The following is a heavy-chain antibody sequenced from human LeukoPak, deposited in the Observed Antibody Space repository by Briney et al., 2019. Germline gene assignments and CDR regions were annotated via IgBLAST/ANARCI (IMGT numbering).Heavy chain of an antibody. CDR2: IKEDGTRK. V-gene: IGHV3-7*03. CDR1: GFTFSSHW. Sequence: GASLRLSCAASGFTFSSHWMTWVRQAPGKGLEWVANIKEDGTRKNYVDSVKGRFTISRDNAKNSLYLQMSGLRAEDTAVYYCAKDLEATYYDSKGYFDYWGQGTLVTVSS. J-gene: IGHJ4*02. D-gene: IGHD3-22*01. CDR3: AKDLEATYYDSKGYFDY.